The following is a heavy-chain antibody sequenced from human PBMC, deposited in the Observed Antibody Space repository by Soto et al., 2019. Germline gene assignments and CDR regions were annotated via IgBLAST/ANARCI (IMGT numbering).Heavy chain of an antibody. Sequence: QLQLQESGSGLVKPSQTLSLTCAVSGGSISSGAYSWSWIRQPPGKGLEWIGYIYHSGSTYYNPSSKRLVTISVDRSKNQFSLRLSSVTAADTAVYYRARGAPVVNDYWGQGTLVTVSS. D-gene: IGHD3-22*01. J-gene: IGHJ4*02. CDR3: ARGAPVVNDY. CDR1: GGSISSGAYS. V-gene: IGHV4-30-2*01. CDR2: IYHSGST.